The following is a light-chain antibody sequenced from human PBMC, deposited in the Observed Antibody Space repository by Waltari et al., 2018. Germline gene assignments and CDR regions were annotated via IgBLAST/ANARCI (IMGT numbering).Light chain of an antibody. J-gene: IGKJ1*01. Sequence: DIQMTQSPSTLSASVGDRVTITCRASQSISTLLSWYQQKPGKVPTLLIYNASKLESGVPSRFSGSVSGTEFTLTISSLQPDDFAGYHCLQYDSDARTFGQGTKVEIK. CDR3: LQYDSDART. CDR2: NAS. V-gene: IGKV1-5*03. CDR1: QSISTL.